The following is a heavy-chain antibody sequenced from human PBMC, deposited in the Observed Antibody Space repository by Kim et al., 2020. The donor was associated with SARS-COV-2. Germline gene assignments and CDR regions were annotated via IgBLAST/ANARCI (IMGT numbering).Heavy chain of an antibody. J-gene: IGHJ4*02. CDR1: GFTFSSYS. D-gene: IGHD5-18*01. V-gene: IGHV3-21*01. CDR3: ARGKRDTAMVFIDY. Sequence: GGSLRLSCAASGFTFSSYSMNWVRQAPGKGLEWVSSISSSSSYIYYADSVKGRFTISRDNAKNSLYLQMNSLRAEDTAVYYCARGKRDTAMVFIDYWGQGTLVTVSS. CDR2: ISSSSSYI.